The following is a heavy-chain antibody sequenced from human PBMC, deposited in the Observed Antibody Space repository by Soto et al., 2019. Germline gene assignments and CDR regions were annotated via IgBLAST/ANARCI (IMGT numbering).Heavy chain of an antibody. V-gene: IGHV1-2*02. D-gene: IGHD5-12*01. Sequence: ASVKVSCKASGYTFTGHYIHWVRQAPEQGPEWMGEIGPESGATRYAQKFQGRVTMTMDMSITTVYMELSNLSPDDTAVYYCGRGRSGQIVVFYWGQGAPVTVSS. CDR1: GYTFTGHY. CDR2: IGPESGAT. CDR3: GRGRSGQIVVFY. J-gene: IGHJ4*02.